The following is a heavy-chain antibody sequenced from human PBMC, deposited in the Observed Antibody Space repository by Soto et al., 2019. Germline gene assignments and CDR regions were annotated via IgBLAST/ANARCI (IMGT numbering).Heavy chain of an antibody. D-gene: IGHD3-9*01. CDR1: SGSISSSNW. Sequence: SETVSLTCAVSSGSISSSNWWSWVRQPPGKGQEWIGEIYHSGSTNYNPSLKSRVTKSVDKSKKQITLKLSSVTAADTAEYYCARVASDILTGYYMYNWFDPWGQGTLVTVSS. V-gene: IGHV4-4*02. CDR3: ARVASDILTGYYMYNWFDP. J-gene: IGHJ5*02. CDR2: IYHSGST.